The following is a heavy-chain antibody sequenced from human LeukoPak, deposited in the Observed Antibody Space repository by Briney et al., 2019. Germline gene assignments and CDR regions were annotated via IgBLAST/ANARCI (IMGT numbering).Heavy chain of an antibody. CDR1: GGSISSSNW. CDR3: GKVGGNTNS. V-gene: IGHV4-4*02. J-gene: IGHJ4*02. Sequence: SGTLSLTCAVSGGSISSSNWWNWIRQSPGKGLEWIGAIHNSRGTSYNPSLESRLTISVDPSENKFFLKMTSVTDADTATYYCGKVGGNTNSWGQGTLVTVSS. D-gene: IGHD4-23*01. CDR2: IHNSRGT.